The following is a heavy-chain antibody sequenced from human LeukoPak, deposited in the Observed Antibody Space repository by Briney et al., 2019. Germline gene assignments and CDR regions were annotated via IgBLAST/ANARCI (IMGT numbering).Heavy chain of an antibody. D-gene: IGHD1-26*01. V-gene: IGHV3-21*01. CDR2: ISSSSSYI. CDR3: ARDPYSGSYGGWFDP. CDR1: GFTFSSYS. J-gene: IGHJ5*02. Sequence: PGGSLRLSCAASGFTFSSYSMNWVRQAPGKGLEWVSSISSSSSYIYYADSVKGRFTISRDNAKNSLYLQMNSLRAEDTAVYYCARDPYSGSYGGWFDPWGQGTLVTVSS.